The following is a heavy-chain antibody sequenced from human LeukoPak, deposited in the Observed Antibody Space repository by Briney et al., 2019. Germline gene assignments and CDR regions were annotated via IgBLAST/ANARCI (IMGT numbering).Heavy chain of an antibody. D-gene: IGHD2-15*01. CDR1: GFTFSSYA. V-gene: IGHV3-30-3*01. CDR3: ARGSCSGGSCYPSYFDY. Sequence: GGSLRLSCAASGFTFSSYAMHWVRQAPGKGLEWVAVISYDGSNKYYADSVKGRFTISRDNSKNTLYLQMNSLRAEDTAVYYCARGSCSGGSCYPSYFDYWGQGTLVTVSS. J-gene: IGHJ4*02. CDR2: ISYDGSNK.